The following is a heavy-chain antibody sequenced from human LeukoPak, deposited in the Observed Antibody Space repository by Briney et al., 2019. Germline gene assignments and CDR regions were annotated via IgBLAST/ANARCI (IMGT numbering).Heavy chain of an antibody. CDR1: GGTFSSYA. J-gene: IGHJ5*02. CDR3: AKVVAAIPSDNWFDP. D-gene: IGHD2-15*01. CDR2: IIPIFGTA. Sequence: GASVKVSCNASGGTFSSYAIGWVRQAPGQGLEWMGGIIPIFGTANYAQKFQGRVTITADKSTSTAYMELSSLRSEDTAVYYCAKVVAAIPSDNWFDPWGQGTLVAVSS. V-gene: IGHV1-69*06.